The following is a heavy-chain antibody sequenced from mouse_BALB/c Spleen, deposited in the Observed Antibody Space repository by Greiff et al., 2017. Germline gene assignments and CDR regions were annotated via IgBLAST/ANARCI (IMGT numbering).Heavy chain of an antibody. Sequence: EVMLVESGGGLVKPGGSLKLSCAASGFTFSDYYMYWVRQTPEKRLEWVATISDGGSYTYYPDSVKGRFTISRDNAKNNLYLQVSSLKSEDTAMYYGARDERDYWGQGTTLTVSS. CDR1: GFTFSDYY. J-gene: IGHJ2*01. CDR3: ARDERDY. V-gene: IGHV5-4*02. CDR2: ISDGGSYT.